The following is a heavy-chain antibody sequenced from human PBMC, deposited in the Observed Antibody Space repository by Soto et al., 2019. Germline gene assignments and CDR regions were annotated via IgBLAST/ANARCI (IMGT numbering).Heavy chain of an antibody. CDR3: AASEAMEYFDY. CDR2: ISGSGGST. V-gene: IGHV3-23*01. J-gene: IGHJ4*02. D-gene: IGHD5-18*01. Sequence: EVQLLESGGGLVQPGGSLRLSCAASGFTFSSYAMSWVRQAPGKGLEWVSAISGSGGSTYYADSVKGRFTISRDNSKNTLYLQMNSLRAKDTAVYYGAASEAMEYFDYWGQGPLVTVSS. CDR1: GFTFSSYA.